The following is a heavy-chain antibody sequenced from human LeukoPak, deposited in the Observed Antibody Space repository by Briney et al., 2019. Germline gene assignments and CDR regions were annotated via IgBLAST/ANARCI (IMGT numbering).Heavy chain of an antibody. J-gene: IGHJ3*02. CDR2: IYYSGST. D-gene: IGHD2-8*01. V-gene: IGHV4-39*07. CDR1: GGSISSSSYY. Sequence: NPSETLSLTCTVSGGSISSSSYYWGWIRQPPGKGLEWIGSIYYSGSTYYNPSLKSRVTISVDTSKNQFSLKLSSVTAADTAVYYCARGGYITNGAFDIWGQGTMVAVSS. CDR3: ARGGYITNGAFDI.